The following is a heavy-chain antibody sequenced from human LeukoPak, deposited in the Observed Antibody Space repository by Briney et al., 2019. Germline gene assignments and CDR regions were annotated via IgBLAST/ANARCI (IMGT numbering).Heavy chain of an antibody. CDR2: INGDGGRT. D-gene: IGHD1-14*01. Sequence: GGSLRLSCAASGFTFSNSAMTWVRQAPGKGLDWVSAINGDGGRTYHADSVKGRFTISRDDSKNTLYLQMNSLRVEDTAVYYCAKDIKGTNYYYYGMGAWGQGTTVTVSS. V-gene: IGHV3-23*01. CDR3: AKDIKGTNYYYYGMGA. J-gene: IGHJ6*02. CDR1: GFTFSNSA.